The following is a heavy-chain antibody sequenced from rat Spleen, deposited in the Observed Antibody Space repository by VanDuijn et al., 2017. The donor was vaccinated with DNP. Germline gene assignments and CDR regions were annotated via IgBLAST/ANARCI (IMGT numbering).Heavy chain of an antibody. V-gene: IGHV4-2*01. CDR2: INKNSRTI. Sequence: EVKLVESGGGLVQPGRSLKLSCAASGFYFNDYWMGWVRQAPGKGLEWIGEINKNSRTIKYIPSLKEKITISRDNVQNTLYLQMSKVGSEDTAIYYYTEGPNDGGWSDYFVDWGQGVRVTGSS. D-gene: IGHD1-11*01. CDR3: TEGPNDGGWSDYFVD. J-gene: IGHJ2*01. CDR1: GFYFNDYW.